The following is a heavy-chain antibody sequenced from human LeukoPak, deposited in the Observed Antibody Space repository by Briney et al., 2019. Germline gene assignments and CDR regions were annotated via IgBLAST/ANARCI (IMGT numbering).Heavy chain of an antibody. J-gene: IGHJ4*02. CDR1: GFTFSNAW. CDR2: IKRKSDGGKT. V-gene: IGHV3-15*01. D-gene: IGHD1-14*01. CDR3: TTELDVRPNHY. Sequence: PGGSLRLSCAASGFTFSNAWMSWVRQTPGKGLEWVGRIKRKSDGGKTDYAAPVKGRFTISRDDSKNTLYLQMNSLKSEDTAVYYCTTELDVRPNHYWGQGTLVTVSS.